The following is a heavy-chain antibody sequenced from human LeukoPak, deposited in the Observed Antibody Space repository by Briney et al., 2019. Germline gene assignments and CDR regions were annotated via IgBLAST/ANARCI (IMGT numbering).Heavy chain of an antibody. J-gene: IGHJ5*02. V-gene: IGHV4-59*01. CDR3: ARALRIANWFDP. D-gene: IGHD6-13*01. Sequence: SETLSLTFTVSGGSISSYYWSWIRQPPGKGLEWIGYIYYSGSTNYNPSLKSRVTISVDTSKNQFSLKLSSVTAADTAVYYCARALRIANWFDPWGQGTLVTVSS. CDR1: GGSISSYY. CDR2: IYYSGST.